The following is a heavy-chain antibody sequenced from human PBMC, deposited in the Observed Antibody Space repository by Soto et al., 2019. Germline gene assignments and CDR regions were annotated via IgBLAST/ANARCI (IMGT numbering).Heavy chain of an antibody. V-gene: IGHV4-30-4*01. J-gene: IGHJ4*02. CDR2: IYYSGST. CDR1: GGSISSGDYY. CDR3: ASRHSSPYFDY. D-gene: IGHD6-13*01. Sequence: QVPLQESGPGLVKPSQTLSLTCTVSGGSISSGDYYWSWIRQPPGKSLEWIGSIYYSGSTYYNPSLKSRVTISVDTSKHQFSLKLNSVTAADTAVYYCASRHSSPYFDYWGKGTLVTVSS.